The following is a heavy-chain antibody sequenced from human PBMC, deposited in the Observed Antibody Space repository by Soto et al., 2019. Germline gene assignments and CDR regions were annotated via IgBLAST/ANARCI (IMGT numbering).Heavy chain of an antibody. D-gene: IGHD4-17*01. CDR1: GYTFTSYG. CDR2: ISAYNGNT. J-gene: IGHJ6*02. Sequence: ASVKVSCKASGYTFTSYGISWVRQAPGQGLEWMGWISAYNGNTNYAQKLQGRVTMTTDTSTSTAYMELRSLRSDDTAVYYCARVEDYGGNSFHYYYGMDVWGQETTVTVSS. V-gene: IGHV1-18*01. CDR3: ARVEDYGGNSFHYYYGMDV.